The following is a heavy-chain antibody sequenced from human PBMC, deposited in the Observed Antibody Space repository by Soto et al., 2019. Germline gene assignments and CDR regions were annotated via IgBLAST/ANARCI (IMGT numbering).Heavy chain of an antibody. D-gene: IGHD1-26*01. CDR2: TYYRSKWYN. J-gene: IGHJ6*03. CDR1: GDSVSSNSAA. CDR3: EGATPHRWYYMDV. Sequence: SQTLSLTCAISGDSVSSNSAAWNWIRQSPSRGLEWLGRTYYRSKWYNDYAVSVKSRITINPDPSKNQFSLQLTSVTPEDTAVYFCEGATPHRWYYMDVWGKGTTVTVSS. V-gene: IGHV6-1*01.